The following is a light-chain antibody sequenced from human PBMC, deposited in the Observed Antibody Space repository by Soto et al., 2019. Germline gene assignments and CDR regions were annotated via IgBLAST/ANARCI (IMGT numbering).Light chain of an antibody. J-gene: IGKJ5*01. Sequence: EIVLTQSPASLSVSPGEVATLSCRASQMLNSSYLAWCQQKPGQAPRLLIYGASTRATGIPDRFSGSGSGTDFTLTISRLEPEDSAVYYCQQYGGSPQINFGQGTRLEIK. CDR3: QQYGGSPQIN. V-gene: IGKV3-20*01. CDR1: QMLNSSY. CDR2: GAS.